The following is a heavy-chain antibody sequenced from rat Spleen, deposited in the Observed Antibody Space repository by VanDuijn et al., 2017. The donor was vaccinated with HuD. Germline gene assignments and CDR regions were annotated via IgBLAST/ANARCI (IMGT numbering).Heavy chain of an antibody. J-gene: IGHJ3*01. CDR3: ARGYYVAFAY. CDR2: INSSGNT. V-gene: IGHV3-3*01. D-gene: IGHD1-12*01. CDR1: GYSITSNY. Sequence: EVQLQESGPGLVKPSQSLSLTCSVTGYSITSNYWGWTRKFPGSKLEWMGHINSSGNTNYNPSLKSRISITRDTSKNQFFLQVDSVTTEDTATYYCARGYYVAFAYWGQGTLVTLSS.